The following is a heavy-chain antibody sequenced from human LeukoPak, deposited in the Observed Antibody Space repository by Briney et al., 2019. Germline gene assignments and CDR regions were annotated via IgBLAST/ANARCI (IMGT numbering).Heavy chain of an antibody. CDR3: ARDRALWYDYGILDY. D-gene: IGHD4-17*01. Sequence: SETLSLTCTVCGGSISRYYWSWIREPAGKGLEWIGRIYTSWNTNYNPSLKSRVTMSVDTSKNQFSLKLSSVTAADTAVYYCARDRALWYDYGILDYWGQGTLVTVSS. J-gene: IGHJ4*02. V-gene: IGHV4-4*07. CDR2: IYTSWNT. CDR1: GGSISRYY.